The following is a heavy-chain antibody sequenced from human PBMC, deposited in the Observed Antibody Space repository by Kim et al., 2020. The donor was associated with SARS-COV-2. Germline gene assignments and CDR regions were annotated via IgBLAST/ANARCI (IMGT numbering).Heavy chain of an antibody. CDR1: GFTFDAYG. CDR3: ARGGAAAPQTLCYYYYYMVV. J-gene: IGHJ6*03. CDR2: IKWNGGST. V-gene: IGHV3-20*01. Sequence: GGSLRLSCAASGFTFDAYGMSWVRQAPGKGLEWVSGIKWNGGSTTYADSVKGRFTISRDNAKNSLYLQMNSLRAEDTALYNCARGGAAAPQTLCYYYYYMVVLGEGATATHSS. D-gene: IGHD6-13*01.